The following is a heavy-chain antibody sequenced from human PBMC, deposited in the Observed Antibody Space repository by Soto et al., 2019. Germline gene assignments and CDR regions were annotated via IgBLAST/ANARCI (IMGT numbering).Heavy chain of an antibody. CDR2: ILCLNDRK. V-gene: IGHV1-3*01. D-gene: IGHD2-2*02. Sequence: QVHLVQSGAEVKTPGASVTISCKASGYTFSDYGIHWIRQAPGQRPEWLGWILCLNDRKEYSQKFQGRISLTRDTSASTAYMGLSRLRSEDTAVYYCARGRRTGTEKTRYTDFDFWGQGSLVSVSS. J-gene: IGHJ4*02. CDR3: ARGRRTGTEKTRYTDFDF. CDR1: GYTFSDYG.